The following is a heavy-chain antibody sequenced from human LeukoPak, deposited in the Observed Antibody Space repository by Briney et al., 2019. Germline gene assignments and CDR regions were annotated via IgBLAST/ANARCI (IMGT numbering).Heavy chain of an antibody. D-gene: IGHD2-2*01. V-gene: IGHV1-18*01. CDR3: ARGTAQPHDY. J-gene: IGHJ4*02. CDR1: GYTFTNYY. Sequence: GASVKVSCKASGYTFTNYYINWVGQAPGQGLEWMGWISAYNFNTNYAQKLQGRVTMTTDTSTSTAYMELRSLSSDDTAVYYCARGTAQPHDYWGQGTQVTVSS. CDR2: ISAYNFNT.